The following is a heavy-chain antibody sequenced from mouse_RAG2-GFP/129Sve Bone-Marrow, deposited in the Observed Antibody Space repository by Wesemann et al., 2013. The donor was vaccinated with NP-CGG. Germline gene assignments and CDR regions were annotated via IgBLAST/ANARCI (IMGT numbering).Heavy chain of an antibody. CDR1: GFTFSSYG. J-gene: IGHJ4*01. CDR3: ARHYYGSSYAMDY. Sequence: GGGLVKPGGSLKLSCAASGFTFSSYGMSWVRQTPEKRLEWVATISGGGSYTYYPDSVKGRFTISRDNAKNNLYLQMSSLRSEDTALYYCARHYYGSSYAMDYWGQGTSVTVSS. V-gene: IGHV5-9-2*01. D-gene: IGHD1-1*01. CDR2: ISGGGSYT.